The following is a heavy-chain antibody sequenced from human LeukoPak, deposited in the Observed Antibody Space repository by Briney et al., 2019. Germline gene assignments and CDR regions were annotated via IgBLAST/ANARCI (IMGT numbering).Heavy chain of an antibody. J-gene: IGHJ3*02. CDR3: ARGIAVAPGDTFDI. Sequence: ASVKVSCKASGYTFTGYYMHWVRQAPGQGLEWMGWMNPNSGGTNYAQKFQGRVTMTRDTSISTGYMELSSLRSDDTAVYYCARGIAVAPGDTFDIWGQGTMVTVSS. CDR2: MNPNSGGT. D-gene: IGHD6-19*01. V-gene: IGHV1-2*02. CDR1: GYTFTGYY.